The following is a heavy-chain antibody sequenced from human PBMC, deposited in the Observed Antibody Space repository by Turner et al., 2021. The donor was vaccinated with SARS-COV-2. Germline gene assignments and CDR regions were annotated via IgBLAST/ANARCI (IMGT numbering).Heavy chain of an antibody. V-gene: IGHV3-48*01. CDR1: GFRFISST. CDR3: AKEAKAIDY. CDR2: ICSREGTM. Sequence: EVQLVESGGGLVQPGGSLILACAAFGFRFISSTMNWVRQGPGGGLEWVSSICSREGTMYYADSVKGRFSISRDNAKNSLYLQMNSLRAEDTALYYCAKEAKAIDYWGQGTLVTVSS. J-gene: IGHJ4*02.